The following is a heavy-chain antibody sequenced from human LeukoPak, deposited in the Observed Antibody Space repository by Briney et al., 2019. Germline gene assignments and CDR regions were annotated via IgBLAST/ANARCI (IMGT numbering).Heavy chain of an antibody. V-gene: IGHV1-2*02. Sequence: ASVKVSCKASGYTFTDYYMHWVRQAPGQGLEWMGWINPNSGDTNHAQNFQGRVTLTRDTSISSAYMKLSSLRSDDSAVYYCAGEYCSGGSCRQGFDHWGQGTLVTVSS. D-gene: IGHD2-15*01. CDR2: INPNSGDT. CDR3: AGEYCSGGSCRQGFDH. J-gene: IGHJ4*02. CDR1: GYTFTDYY.